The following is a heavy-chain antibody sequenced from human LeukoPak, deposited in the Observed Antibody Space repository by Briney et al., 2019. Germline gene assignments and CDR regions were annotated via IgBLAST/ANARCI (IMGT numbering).Heavy chain of an antibody. J-gene: IGHJ4*02. CDR3: VRLRRNSDTSGFYYYYDF. CDR1: GYTFRSYS. V-gene: IGHV3-21*01. CDR2: ISVRSNYI. D-gene: IGHD3-22*01. Sequence: GGSLRLSCVASGYTFRSYSINWVRHAPGKGLEGVSSISVRSNYIYYADSVRGRFSISRDDARDSLYLQMNSLRAEDTAVYFCVRLRRNSDTSGFYYYYDFWGQGTLVTVSS.